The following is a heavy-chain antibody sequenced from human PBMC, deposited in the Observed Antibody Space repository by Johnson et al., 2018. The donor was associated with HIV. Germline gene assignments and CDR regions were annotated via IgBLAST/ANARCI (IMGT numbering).Heavy chain of an antibody. Sequence: VQLVESGGGVVRPGGSLRLSCAASGFTFDEYAMTWVRQVPGKGLEWVSTIGVAGDTYYTGSVKGRFTVSRENAKNSLYLQMNSLRAGDTAVYYCAGSGSYYGDAFDIWGQGTMVTVSS. CDR1: GFTFDEYA. J-gene: IGHJ3*02. CDR2: IGVAGDT. V-gene: IGHV3-13*01. D-gene: IGHD1-26*01. CDR3: AGSGSYYGDAFDI.